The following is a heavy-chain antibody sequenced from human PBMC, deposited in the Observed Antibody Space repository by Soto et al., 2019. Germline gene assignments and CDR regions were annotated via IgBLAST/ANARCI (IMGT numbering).Heavy chain of an antibody. CDR1: GFSLSTSGMC. CDR2: IDWDDDK. D-gene: IGHD3-22*01. Sequence: SGPTLVNPTQTLTLTCTFSGFSLSTSGMCVSWIRQPPGKALEWLARIDWDDDKYYSTSLKTRLTISKDTSKNQVVLTMTNMDPVDTATYYCARIHYYDSSGYPLGDYYYYGMDVWGQGTTVTVSS. V-gene: IGHV2-70*11. CDR3: ARIHYYDSSGYPLGDYYYYGMDV. J-gene: IGHJ6*02.